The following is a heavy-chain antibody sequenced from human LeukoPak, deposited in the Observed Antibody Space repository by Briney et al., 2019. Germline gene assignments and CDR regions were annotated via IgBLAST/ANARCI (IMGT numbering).Heavy chain of an antibody. D-gene: IGHD2-2*01. CDR2: ISGSGGST. CDR1: GFTFSSYS. J-gene: IGHJ3*02. V-gene: IGHV3-23*01. Sequence: GGSLRLSCAASGFTFSSYSMNWVRQAPGKGLEWVSAISGSGGSTYYADSVKGRFTISRDNSKNTLYLQMNSLRAEDTAVYYCANGPPFGVVPAAGAFDIWGQGTVVTVSS. CDR3: ANGPPFGVVPAAGAFDI.